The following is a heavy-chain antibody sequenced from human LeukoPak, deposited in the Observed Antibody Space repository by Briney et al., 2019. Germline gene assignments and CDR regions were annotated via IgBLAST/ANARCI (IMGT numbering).Heavy chain of an antibody. CDR3: ARDNMVRGVIDY. J-gene: IGHJ4*02. V-gene: IGHV3-21*01. CDR2: ISSSSSYI. Sequence: TGGSLRLSCAASGFTFSSYSMNWVRQAPGKGLEWVSSISSSSSYIYYADSVKGRFTISRDDAKNSLYLQMNSLRAEDTAVYCCARDNMVRGVIDYWGQGTLVTVSS. D-gene: IGHD3-10*01. CDR1: GFTFSSYS.